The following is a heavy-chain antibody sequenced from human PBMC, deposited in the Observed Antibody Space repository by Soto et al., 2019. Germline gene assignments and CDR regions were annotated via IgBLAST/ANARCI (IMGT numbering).Heavy chain of an antibody. J-gene: IGHJ4*02. CDR2: ISSSSSTI. CDR1: GFTFSSYS. Sequence: PGGSLRLSCAASGFTFSSYSMNWVRQAPGKGLERVSYISSSSSTIYYADSVKGRFTISRDNAKNSLYLQLNSLRAEDTVVYYCARDRPIWFGESNFDYWAREPWSPSPQ. CDR3: ARDRPIWFGESNFDY. D-gene: IGHD3-10*01. V-gene: IGHV3-48*01.